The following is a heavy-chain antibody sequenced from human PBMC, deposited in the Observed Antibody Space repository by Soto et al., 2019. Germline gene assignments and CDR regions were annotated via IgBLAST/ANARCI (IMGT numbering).Heavy chain of an antibody. D-gene: IGHD1-26*01. CDR1: GYTFTGHY. Sequence: GASVKVSCKASGYTFTGHYIHWVRQAPEQGPEWMGEIGPESGATRYAQKFQGRVTMTRDMSITTAYMELNNLSPDDTAVYYCGRVRCGQIVVFYWGQGTPVTVSS. CDR3: GRVRCGQIVVFY. V-gene: IGHV1-2*02. CDR2: IGPESGAT. J-gene: IGHJ4*02.